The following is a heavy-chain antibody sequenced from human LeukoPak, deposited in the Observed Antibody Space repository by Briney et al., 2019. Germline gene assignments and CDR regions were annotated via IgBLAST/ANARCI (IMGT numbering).Heavy chain of an antibody. CDR1: GFTFSSYA. CDR2: ISASGGTT. Sequence: GGSLRLSCAASGFTFSSYAMSWVRQAPGKGLEWVSTISASGGTTHYADSVKGRFTISRDNSKNTLYLQMNSLRAEDTAVYYCAGDSSSWYYFDYWGQGTLVTVSS. V-gene: IGHV3-23*01. CDR3: AGDSSSWYYFDY. J-gene: IGHJ4*02. D-gene: IGHD6-13*01.